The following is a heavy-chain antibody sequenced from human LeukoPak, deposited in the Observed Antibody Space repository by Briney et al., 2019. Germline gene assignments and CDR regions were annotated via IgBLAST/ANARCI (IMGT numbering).Heavy chain of an antibody. J-gene: IGHJ4*02. CDR1: GFTFSSYS. V-gene: IGHV3-48*01. D-gene: IGHD1-1*01. CDR2: ISSNSSTI. Sequence: GGSLRLSCAASGFTFSSYSMNWVRQAPGKGLEWVSYISSNSSTIYYADSVKGRFTISRDNAKNSLYLQMNSLRAEDTAVYYCARDLYGGTGTDMQDYWGQGTLVTVSS. CDR3: ARDLYGGTGTDMQDY.